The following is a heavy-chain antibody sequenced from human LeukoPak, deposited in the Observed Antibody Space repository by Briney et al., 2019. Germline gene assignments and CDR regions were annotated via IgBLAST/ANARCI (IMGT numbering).Heavy chain of an antibody. V-gene: IGHV4-61*02. J-gene: IGHJ3*02. CDR2: IYTSGST. D-gene: IGHD1-26*01. CDR3: ARNQWDPTHRAFDI. CDR1: GYSISSGYY. Sequence: SETLSLTCAVSGYSISSGYYWSWIRQPAGKGLEWIGRIYTSGSTNYNPSLKSRVTISVDTSKNQFSLKLSSVTAADTAVYYCARNQWDPTHRAFDIWGQGTMVTVSS.